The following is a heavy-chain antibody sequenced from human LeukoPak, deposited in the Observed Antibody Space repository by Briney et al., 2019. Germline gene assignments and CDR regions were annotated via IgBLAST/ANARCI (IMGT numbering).Heavy chain of an antibody. CDR3: ARGITGHYGNDF. CDR1: EISFSSSL. V-gene: IGHV3-74*01. Sequence: GESLTLSCAASEISFSSSLMHWVRQGTGKGLVWVSRVNSDGTRANYADSVKGRFAISRDNAKNMLYLQMNSLRAEDTAVYYCARGITGHYGNDFWGQGTLVTVSS. CDR2: VNSDGTRA. J-gene: IGHJ4*02. D-gene: IGHD3-9*01.